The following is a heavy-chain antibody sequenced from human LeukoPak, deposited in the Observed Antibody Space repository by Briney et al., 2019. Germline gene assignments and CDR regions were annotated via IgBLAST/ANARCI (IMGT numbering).Heavy chain of an antibody. V-gene: IGHV3-73*01. CDR2: IRNKANSYAT. CDR1: GFTFSGSS. Sequence: PGGSLRLSCAASGFTFSGSSMHWVRQASGKGLEWVGRIRNKANSYATAYAASVKGRFTISRDDSKNTAYLQMNSLKTEDTAVYYCTRRACSGGSCYSDYWGQGTLVTVSS. CDR3: TRRACSGGSCYSDY. D-gene: IGHD2-15*01. J-gene: IGHJ4*02.